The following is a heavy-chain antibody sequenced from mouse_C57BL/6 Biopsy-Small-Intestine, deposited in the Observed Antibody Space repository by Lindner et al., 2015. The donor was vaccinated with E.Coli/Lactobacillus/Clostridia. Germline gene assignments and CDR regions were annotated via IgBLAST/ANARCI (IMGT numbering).Heavy chain of an antibody. CDR2: ISAFNGNT. D-gene: IGHD2-2*01. V-gene: IGHV1S61*01. Sequence: SVKVSCKASGYTFTTYGITWVRQAPGQGLEWMGWISAFNGNTNYAQKVRGRVTMTTDTSTSTAYMELRSLRSDDTAVYYCARGSLWFGESDSSDYWGQGTLVTVSS. CDR3: ARGSLWFGESDSSDY. CDR1: GYTFTTYG. J-gene: IGHJ4*01.